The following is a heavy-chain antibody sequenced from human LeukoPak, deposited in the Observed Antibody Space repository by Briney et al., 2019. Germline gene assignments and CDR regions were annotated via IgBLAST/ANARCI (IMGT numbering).Heavy chain of an antibody. CDR3: AREGYDLNQNHDLDV. Sequence: GASVKVSCKTSGYSFTAYFIHWVRQAPGQGLEWMGWINPNSGGTKYTQKFQDRVTMTRDTSITTAHMELSSLRSDDTAVYYWAREGYDLNQNHDLDVWGQGTTVTVSS. D-gene: IGHD3-3*01. J-gene: IGHJ6*02. CDR2: INPNSGGT. V-gene: IGHV1-2*02. CDR1: GYSFTAYF.